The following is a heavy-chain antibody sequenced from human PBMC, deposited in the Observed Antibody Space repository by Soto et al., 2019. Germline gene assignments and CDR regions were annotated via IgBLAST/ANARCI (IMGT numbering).Heavy chain of an antibody. Sequence: QMQLQESGPGLVKPSETLSLTCTVSGGSISRNSYYWGWIRQPPGKGLEWIGSIYYSGSTYYNPSPKRRFTISVDPSKNHFSLKLSSVTAADTAVYYCARHDWNGVDYWGQGTLVTVSS. CDR1: GGSISRNSYY. J-gene: IGHJ4*02. CDR3: ARHDWNGVDY. CDR2: IYYSGST. V-gene: IGHV4-39*01. D-gene: IGHD1-1*01.